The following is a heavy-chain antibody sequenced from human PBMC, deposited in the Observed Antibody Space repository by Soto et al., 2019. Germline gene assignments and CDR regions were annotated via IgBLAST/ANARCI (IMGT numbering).Heavy chain of an antibody. CDR1: GYTFPTYG. CDR2: ISGYYGNT. V-gene: IGHV1-18*01. CDR3: ARGGENPEQTSYFYYYMDV. J-gene: IGHJ6*03. D-gene: IGHD3-16*01. Sequence: ASVKVSCKASGYTFPTYGITWVRQAPGQGLEWMGCISGYYGNTKNAQKFQGRVTMTTDTSTSTAYMELRSLRYDDTAVYYCARGGENPEQTSYFYYYMDVWGKGTTVTVSS.